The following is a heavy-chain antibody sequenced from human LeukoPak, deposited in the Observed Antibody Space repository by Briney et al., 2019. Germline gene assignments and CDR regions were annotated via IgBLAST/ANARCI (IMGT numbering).Heavy chain of an antibody. V-gene: IGHV3-30*18. J-gene: IGHJ4*02. D-gene: IGHD5-12*01. Sequence: GRSLRLSCAASGFTFSNYGMHWVRQAPGKGLEWVAVISYDGSNKYYADSVKGRFHISRDNSKNTLYLQMNSLRAEDTAVYYCAKGYRGYDLTVIDYWGQGTLVTVSS. CDR1: GFTFSNYG. CDR3: AKGYRGYDLTVIDY. CDR2: ISYDGSNK.